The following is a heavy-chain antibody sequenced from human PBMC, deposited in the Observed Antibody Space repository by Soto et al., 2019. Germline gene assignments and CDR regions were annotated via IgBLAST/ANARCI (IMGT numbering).Heavy chain of an antibody. D-gene: IGHD3-22*01. CDR3: AIRSMAVVPEY. CDR1: GGSISGSSYY. J-gene: IGHJ4*02. Sequence: LETLSLTCTVSGGSISGSSYYWGWIRQPPGKGLEWIGNIYYSGSTYYNPSLKSRVTISVDTSKNQFSLKLSSVTAADTAVYYCAIRSMAVVPEYWGQGTLVNVSS. CDR2: IYYSGST. V-gene: IGHV4-39*01.